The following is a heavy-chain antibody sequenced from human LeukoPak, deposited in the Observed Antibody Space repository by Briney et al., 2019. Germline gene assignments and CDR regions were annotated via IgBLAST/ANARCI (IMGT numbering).Heavy chain of an antibody. CDR1: GYTFTGYY. CDR2: INPNSDGT. D-gene: IGHD6-6*01. V-gene: IGHV1-2*02. J-gene: IGHJ4*02. CDR3: ARKIDYSSSSLEYCFDY. Sequence: ASVKVSCKASGYTFTGYYLHWVRQAPGQGLEWMGWINPNSDGTNYAQKFQGRVTMTRDTSISTVYMELSSLRSDDTAVYYCARKIDYSSSSLEYCFDYWGQGTLVTVSS.